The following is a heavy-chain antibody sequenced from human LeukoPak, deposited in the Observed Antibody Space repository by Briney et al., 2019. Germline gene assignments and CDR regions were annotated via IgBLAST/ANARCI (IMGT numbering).Heavy chain of an antibody. CDR1: GGSISSGDYY. D-gene: IGHD3-3*01. V-gene: IGHV4-30-4*01. CDR3: ARLTIFGVVQNWFDP. Sequence: PSETLSLTCTVSGGSISSGDYYWSWIRQPPGKGLEWIGYIYYSGSTYYSPSLKSRVTISVDTSKNQFSLKLSSVTAADTAVYYCARLTIFGVVQNWFDPWGQGTLVTVSS. J-gene: IGHJ5*02. CDR2: IYYSGST.